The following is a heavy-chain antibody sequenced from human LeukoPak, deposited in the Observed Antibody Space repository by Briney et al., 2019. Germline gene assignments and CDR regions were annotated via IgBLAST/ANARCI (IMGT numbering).Heavy chain of an antibody. V-gene: IGHV1-2*02. D-gene: IGHD6-13*01. CDR3: ARDGIAAAGRTPYYYYGMDV. CDR1: GYTFTGYY. Sequence: ASVKVSCKASGYTFTGYYMHLVRQAPGQGLEWMGWINPNSGGTNYAQKFQGRVTMTRDTSISTAYMELSRLRSDDTAVYYCARDGIAAAGRTPYYYYGMDVWGQGTTVTVSS. J-gene: IGHJ6*02. CDR2: INPNSGGT.